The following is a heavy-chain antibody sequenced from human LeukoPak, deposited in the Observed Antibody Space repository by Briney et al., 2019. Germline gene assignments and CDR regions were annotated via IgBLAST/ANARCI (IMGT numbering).Heavy chain of an antibody. D-gene: IGHD5-18*01. J-gene: IGHJ4*02. CDR3: ANREGGYTYDPFDY. Sequence: GGSLRLSCAASGFTFSTYAMSWVRQAPGGGLEWVSAISGSSDTTYYADSVKGRFTISRDNSKNTLYLQMNSLRAEDTAVYYCANREGGYTYDPFDYWGQGTLVTVSS. CDR2: ISGSSDTT. CDR1: GFTFSTYA. V-gene: IGHV3-23*01.